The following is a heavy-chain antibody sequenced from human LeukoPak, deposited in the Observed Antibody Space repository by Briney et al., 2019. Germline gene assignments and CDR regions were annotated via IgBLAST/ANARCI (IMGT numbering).Heavy chain of an antibody. CDR2: ISSSGSTI. CDR3: ARGIAAAVIGGDAFDI. CDR1: GFTFSSYE. J-gene: IGHJ3*02. Sequence: GGSLRLSCAASGFTFSSYEMNWVRQDPGEGLEWGSSISSSGSTIYYADYVKGRFTISRENAKNSLYLQMNSLRAGDTAVYYCARGIAAAVIGGDAFDIWGQGTMVTVSS. V-gene: IGHV3-48*03. D-gene: IGHD6-13*01.